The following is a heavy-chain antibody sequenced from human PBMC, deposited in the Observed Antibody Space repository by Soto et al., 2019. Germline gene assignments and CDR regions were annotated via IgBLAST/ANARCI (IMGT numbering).Heavy chain of an antibody. Sequence: EVQLLESGGGLVQPGGPLRLSCAASGFPFRNYVMSWVRQAPGKGLEWLSSITGSGDITYYADSVRGRFAISRDNSKNTLYLQMDSLGAEDTAIYYCGKLAWLGDLPGHDHRGQGTLLTVSS. CDR1: GFPFRNYV. D-gene: IGHD3-10*01. CDR2: ITGSGDIT. J-gene: IGHJ4*02. V-gene: IGHV3-23*01. CDR3: GKLAWLGDLPGHDH.